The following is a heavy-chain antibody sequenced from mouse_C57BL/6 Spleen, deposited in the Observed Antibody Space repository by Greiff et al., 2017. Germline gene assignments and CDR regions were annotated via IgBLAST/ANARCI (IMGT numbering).Heavy chain of an antibody. D-gene: IGHD6-1*01. CDR3: ARGQGPYAMDD. V-gene: IGHV1-82*01. CDR2: IYPGDGDT. J-gene: IGHJ4*01. Sequence: VQLQQSGPELVKPGASVKISCKASGYAFSSSWMNWVKQRPGKGLEWIGRIYPGDGDTNYNGKFKGKATLTADKSSSTAYMQLSSLTSEDSAVYFCARGQGPYAMDDWGQGTSVTVSS. CDR1: GYAFSSSW.